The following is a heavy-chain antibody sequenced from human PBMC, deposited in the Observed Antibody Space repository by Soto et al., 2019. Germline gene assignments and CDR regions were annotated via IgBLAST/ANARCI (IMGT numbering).Heavy chain of an antibody. Sequence: QVQLQQWGAGLLKPSETLSLTCAVYGGSFSGYYWSWIRQPPGKGLEWIGEINHRGSTNHNPSLTSRVTRSVDTSKNQFSVKLSSVTAADTAVYYCAGAYSSGWSLLDYWGQGTLVTVSS. CDR2: INHRGST. CDR1: GGSFSGYY. CDR3: AGAYSSGWSLLDY. J-gene: IGHJ4*02. D-gene: IGHD6-19*01. V-gene: IGHV4-34*01.